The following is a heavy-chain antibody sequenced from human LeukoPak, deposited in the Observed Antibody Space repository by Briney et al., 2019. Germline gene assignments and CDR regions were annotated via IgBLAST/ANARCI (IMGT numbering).Heavy chain of an antibody. D-gene: IGHD5-18*01. CDR2: IKQDEREK. V-gene: IGHV3-7*01. CDR3: ARGRYNYGWGMDV. CDR1: GFTFSSFW. J-gene: IGHJ6*02. Sequence: GGSLRLSCAASGFTFSSFWMSWVRQAPGKGLEWVANIKQDEREKYYVDSVKGRFSIFRDNAKNSVYLQMNSLRAEDTAVYYCARGRYNYGWGMDVWGQGTTVTVSS.